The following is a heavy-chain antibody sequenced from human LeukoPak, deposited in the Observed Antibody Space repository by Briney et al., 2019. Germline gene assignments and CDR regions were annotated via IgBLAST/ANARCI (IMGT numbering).Heavy chain of an antibody. CDR2: IYYSGST. CDR3: ARHTYYYDSSGYYFPYY. CDR1: GGSISSSSYY. V-gene: IGHV4-39*01. J-gene: IGHJ4*02. Sequence: PSETLSLTCTVSGGSISSSSYYWGWIRQPPGKGLEWIGSIYYSGSTYYNPSLKSRVTISVDTSKNQFSLKLSSVTAADTAVYYCARHTYYYDSSGYYFPYYWGQGTLVTVSS. D-gene: IGHD3-22*01.